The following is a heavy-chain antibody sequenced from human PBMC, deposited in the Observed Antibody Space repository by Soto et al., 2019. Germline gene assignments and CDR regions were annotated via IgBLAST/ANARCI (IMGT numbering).Heavy chain of an antibody. V-gene: IGHV3-7*01. Sequence: GGSLRLSCAASGFTFRSYWRSWVRQAPGKGLEWVANIKQDGSEKYYVECLKGRYTISRDNAKNSLYLQMNSLRAEDTAVYYCARDHMTAAGKWYYYYVMDVWGQGTTVTVSS. CDR3: ARDHMTAAGKWYYYYVMDV. CDR1: GFTFRSYW. D-gene: IGHD6-13*01. J-gene: IGHJ6*02. CDR2: IKQDGSEK.